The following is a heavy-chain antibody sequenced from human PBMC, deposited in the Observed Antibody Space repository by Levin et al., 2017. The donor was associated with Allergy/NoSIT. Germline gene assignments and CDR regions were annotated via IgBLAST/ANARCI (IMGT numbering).Heavy chain of an antibody. Sequence: ASVKVSCKASGFTFTSSAVQWVRQARGQRLEWIGWIVVGSGNTNYAQKFQERVTITRDMSTSTAYMELSSLRSEDTAVYYCAAAYDFWYQSYYYYGMDVWGQGTTVTVSS. CDR3: AAAYDFWYQSYYYYGMDV. CDR2: IVVGSGNT. CDR1: GFTFTSSA. J-gene: IGHJ6*02. D-gene: IGHD3-3*01. V-gene: IGHV1-58*01.